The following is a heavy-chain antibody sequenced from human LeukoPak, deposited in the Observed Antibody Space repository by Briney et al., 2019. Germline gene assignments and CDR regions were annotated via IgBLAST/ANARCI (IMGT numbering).Heavy chain of an antibody. J-gene: IGHJ4*02. D-gene: IGHD3-9*01. CDR1: GGSISSFY. V-gene: IGHV4-59*01. CDR2: IYSGST. Sequence: SETLSLTCTVSGGSISSFYWNWIRQPPGKGLDWIGYIYSGSTNYNPSLKSRVTISVDTSKNQFSLTLSPVTAADTAVYYGARGAPYYDILTGYQGFDYWGQGTLVTVSS. CDR3: ARGAPYYDILTGYQGFDY.